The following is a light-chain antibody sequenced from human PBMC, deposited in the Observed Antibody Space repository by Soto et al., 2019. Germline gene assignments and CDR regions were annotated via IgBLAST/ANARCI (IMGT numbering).Light chain of an antibody. J-gene: IGKJ4*01. CDR2: GAS. Sequence: EIVLTQSPGTLSLSPGERATLSCRASQSVSSSYLAWYQQKPGQAPRLLIYGASSRATGIPDRFSGSGSGTDFTLTISRLEPEDFAVYYCQQYGSSPTFGGGTKVVIK. V-gene: IGKV3-20*01. CDR1: QSVSSSY. CDR3: QQYGSSPT.